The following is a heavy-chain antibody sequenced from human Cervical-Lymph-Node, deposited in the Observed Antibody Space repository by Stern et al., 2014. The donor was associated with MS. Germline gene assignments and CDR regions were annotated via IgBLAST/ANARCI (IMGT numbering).Heavy chain of an antibody. V-gene: IGHV3-33*01. Sequence: VQLVESGGGVVQPGRSLRLSCAASGFPFSSYGMHWVRQTPGKGLEWVAVIWYDGSNKYYADSVKGRFTISRDNSENTLYLQMNSLRAEDTAVYYCARGDSSSPLEYWGQGTLVTVSS. CDR1: GFPFSSYG. J-gene: IGHJ4*02. D-gene: IGHD6-6*01. CDR3: ARGDSSSPLEY. CDR2: IWYDGSNK.